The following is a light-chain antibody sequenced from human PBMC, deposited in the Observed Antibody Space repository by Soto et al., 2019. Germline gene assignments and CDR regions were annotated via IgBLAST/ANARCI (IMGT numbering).Light chain of an antibody. Sequence: EIVLTQSPATLSLSPGERATLSCRASQGVSTSLVWYQQKPAQAPRLLIYDASSRATGIPARFSGSGSGTDFTLTISSLEPEDFAIYYCQQRRNWPLTFGPGTKVDIK. CDR3: QQRRNWPLT. V-gene: IGKV3-11*01. J-gene: IGKJ3*01. CDR2: DAS. CDR1: QGVSTS.